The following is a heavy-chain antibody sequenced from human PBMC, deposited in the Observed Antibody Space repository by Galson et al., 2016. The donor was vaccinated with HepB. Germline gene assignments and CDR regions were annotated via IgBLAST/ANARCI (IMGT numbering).Heavy chain of an antibody. D-gene: IGHD6-13*01. CDR3: AREAIAAAGTHDAFDI. Sequence: SLRLSCAASGFTFNNYDMHWFRQAPGKGLEWVSYITRSGGTTLYADSVKGRFTISRDNAKNSLYLQMNSLRAEDTAVYYCAREAIAAAGTHDAFDIWGQGTMVTVCS. V-gene: IGHV3-48*01. CDR1: GFTFNNYD. J-gene: IGHJ3*02. CDR2: ITRSGGTT.